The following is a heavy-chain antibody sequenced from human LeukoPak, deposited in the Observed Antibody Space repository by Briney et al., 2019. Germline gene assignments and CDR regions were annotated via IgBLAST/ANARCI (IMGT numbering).Heavy chain of an antibody. Sequence: GGSLRLSCTASGFAFNTYTMNWVRQAPGKGLEWVSSISGNSGFVYSADSLKGRFTVSGDNAKNSLYLQMSSLRAEDTAVYYCVRAPPSNGYSYHFDIWGQGTMVTVSS. J-gene: IGHJ3*02. D-gene: IGHD5-18*01. CDR2: ISGNSGFV. CDR1: GFAFNTYT. CDR3: VRAPPSNGYSYHFDI. V-gene: IGHV3-21*01.